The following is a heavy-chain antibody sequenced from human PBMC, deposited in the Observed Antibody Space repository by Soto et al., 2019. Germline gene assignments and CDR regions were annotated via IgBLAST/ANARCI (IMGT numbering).Heavy chain of an antibody. CDR1: GGTFSSYA. CDR3: ARVTAMVTYGMDV. V-gene: IGHV1-69*13. Sequence: SVKVSCKASGGTFSSYAISWVRQAPGQGLEWMGGIIPIFGTANYAQKFQGRVTITADESTSTAYMELSSLRSEDTAVYYCARVTAMVTYGMDVWGQGXTVTVSS. CDR2: IIPIFGTA. D-gene: IGHD5-18*01. J-gene: IGHJ6*02.